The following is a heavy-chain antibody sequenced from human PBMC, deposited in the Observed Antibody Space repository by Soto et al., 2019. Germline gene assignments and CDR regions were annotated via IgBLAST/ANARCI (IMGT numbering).Heavy chain of an antibody. Sequence: GGSLRLSCAASGFTFSDHYMDWVRQAPGKGLEWVGRIRKNANSYTTEYAASVKGRFTISRDDSKISLYLQMNSLITEDTGVYYCASLAGAKEGFDYWGQGTLVTVSS. CDR2: IRKNANSYTT. CDR1: GFTFSDHY. V-gene: IGHV3-72*01. J-gene: IGHJ4*02. D-gene: IGHD1-26*01. CDR3: ASLAGAKEGFDY.